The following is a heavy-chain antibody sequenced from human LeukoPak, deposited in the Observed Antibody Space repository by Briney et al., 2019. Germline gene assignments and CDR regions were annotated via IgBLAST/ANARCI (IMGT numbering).Heavy chain of an antibody. Sequence: ASVKVSCKTSGYIFTSYDINWVRQATRQGLEWMGWMNPNSGNTGYAQKFQGRVTMTRDTSISTAYMELSSLRSEDTAVYYCARCNITVAGIQTYNWFDPWGQGTLVTVSS. V-gene: IGHV1-8*01. J-gene: IGHJ5*02. CDR2: MNPNSGNT. D-gene: IGHD6-19*01. CDR3: ARCNITVAGIQTYNWFDP. CDR1: GYIFTSYD.